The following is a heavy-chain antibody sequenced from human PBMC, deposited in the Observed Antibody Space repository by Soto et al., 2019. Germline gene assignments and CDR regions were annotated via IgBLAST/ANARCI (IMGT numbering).Heavy chain of an antibody. V-gene: IGHV3-23*01. Sequence: GGSLRLSCTAPGFTFADAWMSWVRQAPGRGLEWVSTISGNGAYTYYADSVKGRFTISRDNSKKTLYLQMTGLRAEDTAIYFCAKAIALADFDYWGQGALVTVSS. CDR2: ISGNGAYT. J-gene: IGHJ4*02. CDR3: AKAIALADFDY. CDR1: GFTFADAW. D-gene: IGHD6-19*01.